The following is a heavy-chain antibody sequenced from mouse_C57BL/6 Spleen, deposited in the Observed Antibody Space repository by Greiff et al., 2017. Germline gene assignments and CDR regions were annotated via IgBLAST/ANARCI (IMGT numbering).Heavy chain of an antibody. Sequence: EVQLQESGAELVRPGASVKLSCTASGFNIKDDYMHWVKQRPEQGLEWIGWIDPENGDTEYASKFQGKATITADTSSNTAYLQLSSLTSEDTAVYYCTTSSTAPYFDYWGQGTTLTVSS. D-gene: IGHD4-1*02. CDR3: TTSSTAPYFDY. CDR2: IDPENGDT. V-gene: IGHV14-4*01. J-gene: IGHJ2*01. CDR1: GFNIKDDY.